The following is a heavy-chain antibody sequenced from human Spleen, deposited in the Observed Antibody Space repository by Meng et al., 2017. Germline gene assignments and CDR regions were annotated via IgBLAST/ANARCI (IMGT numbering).Heavy chain of an antibody. D-gene: IGHD6-19*01. J-gene: IGHJ5*02. CDR1: VGAVSGECHF. CDR2: IYYSGTT. CDR3: ARGERIAVAGLYT. Sequence: SVPVLVRPSYNLSLTCTVSVGAVSGECHFLTWIRQPPEKQLEWIGYIYYSGTTEHNPSLKRRFTISVDKSKNQFSMALSSGTAADTAVYYCARGERIAVAGLYTCGQGTLVTVSS. V-gene: IGHV4-61*01.